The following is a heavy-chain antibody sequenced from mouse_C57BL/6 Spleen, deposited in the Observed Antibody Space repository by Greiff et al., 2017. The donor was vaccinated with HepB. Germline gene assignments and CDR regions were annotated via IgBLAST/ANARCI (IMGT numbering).Heavy chain of an antibody. CDR2: ISYDGSN. Sequence: ESGPGLVKPSQSLSLTCSVTGYSITSGYYWNWIRQFPGNKLEWMGYISYDGSNNYNPSLKNRISITRDTSKNQFFLKLNSVTTEDTATYYCARGADGYYVWFAYWGQGTLVTVSA. V-gene: IGHV3-6*01. CDR3: ARGADGYYVWFAY. CDR1: GYSITSGYY. J-gene: IGHJ3*01. D-gene: IGHD2-3*01.